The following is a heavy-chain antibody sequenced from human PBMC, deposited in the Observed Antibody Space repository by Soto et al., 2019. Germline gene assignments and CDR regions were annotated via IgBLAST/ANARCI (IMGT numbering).Heavy chain of an antibody. V-gene: IGHV1-69*13. D-gene: IGHD6-13*01. Sequence: ASLKVSCKASGGTFSRYAISWVRQAPGQGLEWMGGIIPIFGTANYAQKFQGRVTITADESTSTAYMELSSLRSEDTAVYYCARLSSSSGIGDADYWGQGTLVTVSS. CDR3: ARLSSSSGIGDADY. J-gene: IGHJ4*02. CDR2: IIPIFGTA. CDR1: GGTFSRYA.